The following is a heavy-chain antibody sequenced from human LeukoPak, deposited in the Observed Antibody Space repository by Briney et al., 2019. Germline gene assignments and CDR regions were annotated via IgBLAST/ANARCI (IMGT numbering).Heavy chain of an antibody. CDR2: MSPNSGNT. Sequence: ASVKVSCKASGYTFTSYDINWVRQATGQGLEWMGWMSPNSGNTGYAQKLQGRGTMTTNTSISTAYMELSSLRSEDTAVYYCARGRTRRWFDPWGQGTLVTVSS. CDR1: GYTFTSYD. CDR3: ARGRTRRWFDP. V-gene: IGHV1-8*01. J-gene: IGHJ5*02.